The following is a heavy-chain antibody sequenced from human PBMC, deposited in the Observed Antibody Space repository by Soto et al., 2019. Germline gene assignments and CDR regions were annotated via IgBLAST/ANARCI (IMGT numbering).Heavy chain of an antibody. CDR3: ARGFAGETTVVTPNYFDP. CDR1: GGSISSGGDY. Sequence: SETLSLTCTVSGGSISSGGDYWSWIRQHPGKGLEWIGYIYYSGSTYYNPSLKSRVTISVDTSKNQFSLKLSSVTAADTAVYYCARGFAGETTVVTPNYFDPWGQGTLVTVSS. V-gene: IGHV4-31*03. J-gene: IGHJ4*02. D-gene: IGHD4-17*01. CDR2: IYYSGST.